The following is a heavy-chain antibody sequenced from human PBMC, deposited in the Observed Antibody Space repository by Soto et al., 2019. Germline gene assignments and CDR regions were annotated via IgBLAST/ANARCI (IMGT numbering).Heavy chain of an antibody. CDR1: GFTFDDYA. D-gene: IGHD1-7*01. CDR3: AKGITGTTSYYFDY. CDR2: ISWNSGSI. J-gene: IGHJ4*02. V-gene: IGHV3-9*01. Sequence: GGSLRLSCAASGFTFDDYAMHWVRQAPGKGLEWVSGISWNSGSIGYADSVKGRFTISRDNAKNSLYLQMNSLRAEDTALYYCAKGITGTTSYYFDYWDQG.